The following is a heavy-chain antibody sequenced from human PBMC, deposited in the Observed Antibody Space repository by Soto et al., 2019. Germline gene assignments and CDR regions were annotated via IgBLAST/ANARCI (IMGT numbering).Heavy chain of an antibody. J-gene: IGHJ4*02. V-gene: IGHV1-3*01. CDR1: GYTFTSYA. CDR2: INAGNGNT. Sequence: ASVKVSCKASGYTFTSYAMHWVRQAPGQRLEWMGWINAGNGNTKYSQKFQGRVTITRDTSASTAYMELSSLRSEDTAVYYCVIGRGGYSSGWPFDYWGQGTLVTVSS. D-gene: IGHD6-19*01. CDR3: VIGRGGYSSGWPFDY.